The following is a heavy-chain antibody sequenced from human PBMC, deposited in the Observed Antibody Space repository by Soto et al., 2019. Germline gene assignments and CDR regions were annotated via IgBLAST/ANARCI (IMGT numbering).Heavy chain of an antibody. J-gene: IGHJ4*02. V-gene: IGHV1-18*04. Sequence: QVHLVQSGGEVKKPGASVKVSCKASGYTFNRHGITWVRQAPGQGLEWMGWISGYNGDINYEQKFQGRATLRSDTPPSTVYLELKSLRFDDTAVYYCARVRIVGAREIDFCGQGTLVTVSS. CDR3: ARVRIVGAREIDF. D-gene: IGHD1-26*01. CDR2: ISGYNGDI. CDR1: GYTFNRHG.